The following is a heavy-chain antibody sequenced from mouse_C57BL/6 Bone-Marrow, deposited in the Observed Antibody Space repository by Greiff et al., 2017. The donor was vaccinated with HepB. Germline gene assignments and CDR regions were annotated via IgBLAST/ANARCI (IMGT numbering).Heavy chain of an antibody. V-gene: IGHV1-78*01. CDR2: IYPRDGST. D-gene: IGHD4-1*01. CDR3: ARWKLTALYAMDY. J-gene: IGHJ4*01. CDR1: GYTFTDHT. Sequence: VQLVESDAELVKPGASVKISCKVSGYTFTDHTIHWMKQRPEQGLEWIGYIYPRDGSTKYNEKCKGKATLTADKSSSTAYMQLNSLTSEDSAVYFCARWKLTALYAMDYWGQGTSVTVSS.